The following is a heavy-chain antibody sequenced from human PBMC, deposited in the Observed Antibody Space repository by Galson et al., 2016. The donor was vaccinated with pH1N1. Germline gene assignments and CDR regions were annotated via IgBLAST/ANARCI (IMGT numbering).Heavy chain of an antibody. CDR2: ISRRSDYI. V-gene: IGHV3-21*01. Sequence: SLRLSCAASGFGFSTNSMNWVRQAPGKGLEWVSAISRRSDYIYYADSVKGRFTISRDNVKNSLYLQMNSLRAEDTAVYYCARDLGGRPETGGMDVWGQGTTVTVSS. CDR3: ARDLGGRPETGGMDV. J-gene: IGHJ6*02. CDR1: GFGFSTNS. D-gene: IGHD5-24*01.